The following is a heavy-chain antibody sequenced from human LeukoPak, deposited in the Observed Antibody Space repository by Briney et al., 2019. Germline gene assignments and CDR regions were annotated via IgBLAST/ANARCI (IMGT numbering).Heavy chain of an antibody. CDR1: GFTFSRFG. CDR3: ARDSNYYGSSGYPAYYFDY. Sequence: GGSLRLSYAASGFTFSRFGMHWVRQAPGKGLEWVAVIWYDGSNEYYADSVKGRFTISRDNSKNTLYLQMDSLRAEDTAVYYCARDSNYYGSSGYPAYYFDYWGQGTLVTVSS. V-gene: IGHV3-33*01. J-gene: IGHJ4*02. D-gene: IGHD3-22*01. CDR2: IWYDGSNE.